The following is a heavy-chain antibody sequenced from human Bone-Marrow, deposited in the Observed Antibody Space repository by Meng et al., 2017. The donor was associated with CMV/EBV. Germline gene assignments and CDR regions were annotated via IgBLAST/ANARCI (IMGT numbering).Heavy chain of an antibody. CDR1: GGPISSSSYY. J-gene: IGHJ6*02. V-gene: IGHV4-39*07. Sequence: SETLSLTCTVSGGPISSSSYYWGWIRQPPGKGLEWIGSIYYSGSTYYNPSLKSRVTISVDTSKNQFYLKLSSVTAADTAVYYCARAGWNYDFWSGYNYYYYGMDVWGQGTTVTVSS. D-gene: IGHD3-3*01. CDR3: ARAGWNYDFWSGYNYYYYGMDV. CDR2: IYYSGST.